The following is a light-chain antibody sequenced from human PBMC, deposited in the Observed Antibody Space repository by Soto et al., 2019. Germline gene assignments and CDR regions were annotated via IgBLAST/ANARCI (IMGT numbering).Light chain of an antibody. V-gene: IGLV2-14*01. Sequence: QSALTQSASVSGSPGQSITISCTGTSSDVGGYNYVSWYQHHPGKAPKLMIYEVSNRPSGVSNRFSGSKSGNTASLTISGLLAEDEADYYCGSYRNSSTPFVFGSGTKATVL. J-gene: IGLJ1*01. CDR2: EVS. CDR3: GSYRNSSTPFV. CDR1: SSDVGGYNY.